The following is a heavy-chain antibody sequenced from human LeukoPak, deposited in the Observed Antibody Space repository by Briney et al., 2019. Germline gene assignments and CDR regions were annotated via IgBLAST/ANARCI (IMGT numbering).Heavy chain of an antibody. J-gene: IGHJ4*02. Sequence: SETLSLTCTVSGGSISSSSYYWGWIRQPPGKGLEWIGSIYYSGSTYYNPSLKSRVTISVDTSKNQFSLKLSSVTAADTAVYYCARDLPSTLYSSGWYFDYWGQGTLVTVSS. CDR3: ARDLPSTLYSSGWYFDY. V-gene: IGHV4-39*07. CDR2: IYYSGST. CDR1: GGSISSSSYY. D-gene: IGHD6-19*01.